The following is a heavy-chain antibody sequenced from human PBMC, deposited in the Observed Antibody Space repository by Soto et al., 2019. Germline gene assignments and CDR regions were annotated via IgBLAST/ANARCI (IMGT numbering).Heavy chain of an antibody. V-gene: IGHV1-69*12. Sequence: QAQLVQSGAEVKKPGSSVKVSCKASGGTFSSYAISWVRQAPGQGLEWMGGIIPICGTANYAQKFQGRVTITAVETTSTAYMGLSSLRSDDTAVYYCASGVEMATIDHFAYWGQGTLVTVSS. D-gene: IGHD5-12*01. CDR3: ASGVEMATIDHFAY. J-gene: IGHJ4*02. CDR2: IIPICGTA. CDR1: GGTFSSYA.